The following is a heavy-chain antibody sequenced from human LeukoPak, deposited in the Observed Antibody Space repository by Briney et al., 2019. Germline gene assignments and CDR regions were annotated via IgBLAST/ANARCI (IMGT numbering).Heavy chain of an antibody. CDR1: GFTFSSYW. Sequence: GSLRLSCAASGFTFSSYWMHWVRQAPGKGLVWVSRINSDGSSTSYADSVKGRFTISRDNAKNTLYLQMNSLRAEDTAVYYCARGVYYYDSSGYYLYYFDYWGQGTLVTVSS. CDR3: ARGVYYYDSSGYYLYYFDY. J-gene: IGHJ4*02. D-gene: IGHD3-22*01. V-gene: IGHV3-74*01. CDR2: INSDGSST.